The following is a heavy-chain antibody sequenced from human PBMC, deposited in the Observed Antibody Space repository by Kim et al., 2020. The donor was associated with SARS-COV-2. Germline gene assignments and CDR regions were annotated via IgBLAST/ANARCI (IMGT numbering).Heavy chain of an antibody. J-gene: IGHJ4*02. CDR3: ARGPSEELRLLY. Sequence: ASVKVSCKASGYTFTSYAMHWVRQAPGQRLEWMGWINAGNGNTKYSQKFQGRVTITRDTSASTAYMELSSLRSEDTAVYYCARGPSEELRLLYWGQGTLVTVSS. V-gene: IGHV1-3*01. CDR1: GYTFTSYA. CDR2: INAGNGNT. D-gene: IGHD1-7*01.